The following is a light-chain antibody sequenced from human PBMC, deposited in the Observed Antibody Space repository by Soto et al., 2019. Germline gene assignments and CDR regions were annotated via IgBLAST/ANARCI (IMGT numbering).Light chain of an antibody. CDR3: QQRSNWPPT. Sequence: EIVMTQSPATLSVTPGEGATLSCRASQGIGDTLAWYQQKPGQTPRLLIYDTSIRATGVPARFSGSRSGTDFTLTISRLEPEDFAVYYCQQRSNWPPTFGQGTRLEI. V-gene: IGKV3-11*01. CDR2: DTS. CDR1: QGIGDT. J-gene: IGKJ5*01.